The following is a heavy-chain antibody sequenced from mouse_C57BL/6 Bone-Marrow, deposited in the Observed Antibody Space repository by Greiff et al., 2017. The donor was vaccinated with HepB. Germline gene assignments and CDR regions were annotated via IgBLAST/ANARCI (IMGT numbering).Heavy chain of an antibody. CDR3: ARPHYYGSSPFDY. CDR2: IYPGDGDT. Sequence: VQLQQSGAELVKPGASVKISCKASGYAFSSYWMNWVKQRPGKGLEWIGQIYPGDGDTNYNGKFKGKATLTADKSSSTAYMQLSSLTSEDSAVYFCARPHYYGSSPFDYWGQGTTLTVSS. CDR1: GYAFSSYW. V-gene: IGHV1-80*01. J-gene: IGHJ2*01. D-gene: IGHD1-1*01.